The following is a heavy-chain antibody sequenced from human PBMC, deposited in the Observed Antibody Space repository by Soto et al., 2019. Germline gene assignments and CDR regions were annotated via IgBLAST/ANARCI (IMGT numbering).Heavy chain of an antibody. D-gene: IGHD3-16*02. J-gene: IGHJ4*02. CDR2: INHSGST. CDR3: ARDRYDYVWGSYRYNGIDY. V-gene: IGHV4-34*01. Sequence: PSETLSLTCAVYGGSFSGYDWSWIRQPPGKGLEWIGEINHSGSTNYNPSLKSRVTISVDTSKNQFSLKLSSVTAADTAVYYCARDRYDYVWGSYRYNGIDYWGQGTLVTVSS. CDR1: GGSFSGYD.